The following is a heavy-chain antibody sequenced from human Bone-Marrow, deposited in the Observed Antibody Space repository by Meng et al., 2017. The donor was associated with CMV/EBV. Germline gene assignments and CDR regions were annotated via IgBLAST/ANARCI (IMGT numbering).Heavy chain of an antibody. V-gene: IGHV3-33*06. CDR1: GFTFSSYG. D-gene: IGHD2-2*01. CDR2: IWYDGSNK. J-gene: IGHJ4*02. Sequence: GESLKIYCAASGFTFSSYGMHWVRQAPGKGLEWVAVIWYDGSNKYYADSVKGRFTISRDNSKNTLYLQMNSLRAEDTAVYYCAKVSLVVVPAPIDYWGQGTLVTVSS. CDR3: AKVSLVVVPAPIDY.